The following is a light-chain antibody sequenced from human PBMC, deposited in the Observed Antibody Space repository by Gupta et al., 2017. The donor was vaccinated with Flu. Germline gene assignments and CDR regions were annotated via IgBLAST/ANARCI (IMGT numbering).Light chain of an antibody. CDR1: QSISTW. CDR2: KAS. J-gene: IGKJ3*01. CDR3: QQYDSTPFT. V-gene: IGKV1-5*03. Sequence: DIEMTQSPSTLSASVGARVTITCRASQSISTWLAWYQQKPGKAPNLLIYKASSLESGVPSRFSGSGSGTEFTLIISSLQPDDVATYYCQQYDSTPFTFGPGTKVDIK.